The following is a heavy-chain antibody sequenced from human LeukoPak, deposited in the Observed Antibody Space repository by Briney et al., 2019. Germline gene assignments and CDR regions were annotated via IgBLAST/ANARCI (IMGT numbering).Heavy chain of an antibody. CDR3: ARGFYGDYDYYYYMDV. V-gene: IGHV3-20*04. J-gene: IGHJ6*03. CDR1: GFTFDDYG. Sequence: GGSLKLSCAASGFTFDDYGMSWVRQAPGKGLEWVSGINWNGGSTGYADSVKVRFTISRDNAKNSLYLQMNSLRAEDTALYYCARGFYGDYDYYYYMDVWGKGTTVTVSS. CDR2: INWNGGST. D-gene: IGHD4-17*01.